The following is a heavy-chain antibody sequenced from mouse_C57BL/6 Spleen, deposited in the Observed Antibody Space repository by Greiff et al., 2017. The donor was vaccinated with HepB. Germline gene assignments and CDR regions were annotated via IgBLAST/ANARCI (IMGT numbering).Heavy chain of an antibody. Sequence: VQLKESGPVLVKPGASVKMSCKASGYTFTDYYMNWVKQSHGKSLEWIGVINPYNGGTSYNQKFKGKATLTVDKSSSTAYMELNSLTSEDSAVYYCARNSNVMDYWGQGTSVTVSS. CDR1: GYTFTDYY. J-gene: IGHJ4*01. D-gene: IGHD2-5*01. CDR2: INPYNGGT. V-gene: IGHV1-19*01. CDR3: ARNSNVMDY.